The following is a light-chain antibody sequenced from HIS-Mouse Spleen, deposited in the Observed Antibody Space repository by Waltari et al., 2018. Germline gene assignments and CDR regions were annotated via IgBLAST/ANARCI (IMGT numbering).Light chain of an antibody. CDR2: QDS. V-gene: IGLV3-1*01. CDR3: QAWDSSTAV. CDR1: KLGDKY. Sequence: SYELTQPPSVSVSPGQTASITCPGDKLGDKYACWYQQKPGQSPVLVIAQDSKRHSGIPRRLLGSNSGNTATLTISGIQAMYEADYYCQAWDSSTAVFGGGTKLTVL. J-gene: IGLJ2*01.